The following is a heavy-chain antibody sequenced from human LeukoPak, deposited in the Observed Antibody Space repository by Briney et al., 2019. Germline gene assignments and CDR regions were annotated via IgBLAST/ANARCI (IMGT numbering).Heavy chain of an antibody. Sequence: GASVKVSCKASGDTFTTYYMHWVRQAPGQGLEWMGWMSANSGGTNYAQKFRGRVTMTRDTSISIAYMEMSGLTSDDTAVYYCATSSGYRSRWGALDIWGQGTMVTVSS. CDR1: GDTFTTYY. J-gene: IGHJ3*02. CDR3: ATSSGYRSRWGALDI. CDR2: MSANSGGT. V-gene: IGHV1-2*02. D-gene: IGHD6-19*01.